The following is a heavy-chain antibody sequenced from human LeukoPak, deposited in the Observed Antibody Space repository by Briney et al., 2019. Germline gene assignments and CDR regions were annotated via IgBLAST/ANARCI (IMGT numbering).Heavy chain of an antibody. CDR1: GYTFTGYY. V-gene: IGHV1-2*02. Sequence: ASVKVSCKASGYTFTGYYMHWVRQAPGQGLEWMGWISPNSGGTNYAQKFQGRVTMTRDTSISTAYMELSRLRSDDTAVYYCARQFDDPYGPPFTGFLKNWFDPWGQGTLVTVSS. CDR3: ARQFDDPYGPPFTGFLKNWFDP. D-gene: IGHD3-10*01. CDR2: ISPNSGGT. J-gene: IGHJ5*02.